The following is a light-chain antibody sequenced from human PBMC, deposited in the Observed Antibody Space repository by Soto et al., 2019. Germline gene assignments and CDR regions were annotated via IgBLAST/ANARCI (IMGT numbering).Light chain of an antibody. CDR1: SSNIGGNS. CDR2: DDN. V-gene: IGLV1-51*01. J-gene: IGLJ1*01. CDR3: GSWDSSLNVYL. Sequence: QSVMTQPPSVSAAPGQKVTISCSGSSSNIGGNSVSWYQQLPGTAPKLLIYDDNKRPSGIPDRFSGSKSGTSATLGITGFQTGDEADYYCGSWDSSLNVYLFGGGTKLTVL.